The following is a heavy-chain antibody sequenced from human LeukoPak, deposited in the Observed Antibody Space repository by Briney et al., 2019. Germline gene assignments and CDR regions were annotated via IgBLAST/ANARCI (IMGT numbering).Heavy chain of an antibody. V-gene: IGHV4-39*01. CDR3: ARLQAAAGTFDY. J-gene: IGHJ4*02. Sequence: SETLSLTCTVSDGSISSNSYYWGWIRQPPGKGLEWIGSIYYSGSTYYNSSLKSRVTIFVDTSKNRFSLNLTPVTAADTAVYYCARLQAAAGTFDYWGQGTLVTVSS. CDR2: IYYSGST. D-gene: IGHD6-13*01. CDR1: DGSISSNSYY.